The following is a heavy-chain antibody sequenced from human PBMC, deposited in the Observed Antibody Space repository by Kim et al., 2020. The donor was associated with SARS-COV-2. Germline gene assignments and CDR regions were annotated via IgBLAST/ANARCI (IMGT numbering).Heavy chain of an antibody. CDR1: GGSFSGYY. Sequence: SETLSLTCAVYGGSFSGYYWSWIRQPPGKGLEWIGEINHSGSTNYNPSLKRRVTISVDTSKNQFSLKLSSVTAADTAVYYCAREGRSCSGGSCYGAYYYGMDVWGQGTTVTVSS. J-gene: IGHJ6*02. CDR3: AREGRSCSGGSCYGAYYYGMDV. D-gene: IGHD2-15*01. V-gene: IGHV4-34*01. CDR2: INHSGST.